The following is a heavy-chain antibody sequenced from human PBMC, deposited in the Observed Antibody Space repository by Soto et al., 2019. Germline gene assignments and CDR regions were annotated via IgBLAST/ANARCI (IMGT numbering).Heavy chain of an antibody. CDR2: MNPNSGNT. J-gene: IGHJ6*02. Sequence: ASVKVSCKASGYTFTSYDINWVRQATGQGLEWMGWMNPNSGNTGYAQKFQGRVTMTRNTSISTAYMELSSLRSEDTAVYYCARWRSGYCSSTSCYPRSYYYGMDVWGQGTTVTVSS. V-gene: IGHV1-8*01. CDR3: ARWRSGYCSSTSCYPRSYYYGMDV. D-gene: IGHD2-2*03. CDR1: GYTFTSYD.